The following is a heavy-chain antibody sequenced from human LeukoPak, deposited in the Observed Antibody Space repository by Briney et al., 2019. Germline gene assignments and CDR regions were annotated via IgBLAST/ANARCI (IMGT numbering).Heavy chain of an antibody. Sequence: ASVKVSCKASGYTSTDYYIYWVRQAPGQGLEWMGWINPNSGGTSYAQRFQGRVTMTRDTSISTAYMELSSLRSEDTAVYYCAREDGDYGYYFDYWGQGTLVTVSS. D-gene: IGHD4-17*01. CDR3: AREDGDYGYYFDY. J-gene: IGHJ4*02. V-gene: IGHV1-2*02. CDR1: GYTSTDYY. CDR2: INPNSGGT.